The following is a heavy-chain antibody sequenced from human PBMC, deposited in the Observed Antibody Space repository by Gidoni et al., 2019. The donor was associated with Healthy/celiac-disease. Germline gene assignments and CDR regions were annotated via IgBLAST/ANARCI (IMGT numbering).Heavy chain of an antibody. CDR2: IRSKAYGGTT. Sequence: EVQLVESGGGLVQPGRSLRLSCTASGFTLGDYAMSWFRQAPGKGLEWVGFIRSKAYGGTTEYAASVKGRFTISRDDSKSIAYLQMNSLKTEDTAVYYCTRAKGMVAPDSDDYWGQGTLVTVSS. CDR1: GFTLGDYA. V-gene: IGHV3-49*03. CDR3: TRAKGMVAPDSDDY. J-gene: IGHJ4*02. D-gene: IGHD2-15*01.